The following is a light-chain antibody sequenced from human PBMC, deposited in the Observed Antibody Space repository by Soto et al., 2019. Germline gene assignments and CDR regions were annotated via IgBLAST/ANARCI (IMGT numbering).Light chain of an antibody. V-gene: IGKV3-15*01. CDR3: QQYNEWPLT. Sequence: VMTQSPAALSVSPGERATLSCRASQNVYNNLAWYQQKPGQAPRLLIYHASSRATGIPARFSGSGSGTEFTLTISSLQSEDFAVYYCQQYNEWPLTFGGGTKVEIK. CDR2: HAS. CDR1: QNVYNN. J-gene: IGKJ4*01.